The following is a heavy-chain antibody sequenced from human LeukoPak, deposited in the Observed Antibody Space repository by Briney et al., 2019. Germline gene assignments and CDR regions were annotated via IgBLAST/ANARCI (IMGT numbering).Heavy chain of an antibody. CDR2: IKQDGSEK. Sequence: GGSLRLSCAASGFTFSSYWMSWVRQAPGKGLEWVANIKQDGSEKYYVDSVKGRFTISRDNAKNSLYLQMNSLRAEDTAVYYCARDRAGSGSYYLDYWGQGTLVTVSS. J-gene: IGHJ4*02. D-gene: IGHD3-10*01. CDR1: GFTFSSYW. V-gene: IGHV3-7*01. CDR3: ARDRAGSGSYYLDY.